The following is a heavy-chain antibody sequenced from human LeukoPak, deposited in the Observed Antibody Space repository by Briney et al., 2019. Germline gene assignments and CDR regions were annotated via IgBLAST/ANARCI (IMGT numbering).Heavy chain of an antibody. CDR2: IYYSGST. CDR1: GGSISSGGYY. D-gene: IGHD4-17*01. J-gene: IGHJ4*02. Sequence: SETLSLTCTVSGGSISSGGYYWSWIRQHPGKGLEWIGYIYYSGSTYYNPSLKSRFTISVDTSKNQFSLKLSSVTAADTAVYYCARERDDYGADYWGQGTLVTVSS. V-gene: IGHV4-31*03. CDR3: ARERDDYGADY.